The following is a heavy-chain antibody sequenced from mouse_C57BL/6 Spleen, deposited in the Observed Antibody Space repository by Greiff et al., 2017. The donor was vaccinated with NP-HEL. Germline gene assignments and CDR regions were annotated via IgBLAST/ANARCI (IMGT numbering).Heavy chain of an antibody. V-gene: IGHV3-1*01. D-gene: IGHD1-1*01. CDR1: GYSITSGYD. CDR3: ARYGSSYRYFDV. Sequence: EVQVVESGPGMVKPSQSLSLTCTVTGYSITSGYDWHWIRHFPGNKLEWMGYISYSGSTNYNPSLKSRISITHDTSKNHFFLKLNSVTTEDTATYYCARYGSSYRYFDVWGTGTTVTVSS. CDR2: ISYSGST. J-gene: IGHJ1*03.